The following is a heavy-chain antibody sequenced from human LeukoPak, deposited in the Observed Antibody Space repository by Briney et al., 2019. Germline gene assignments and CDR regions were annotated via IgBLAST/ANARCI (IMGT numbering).Heavy chain of an antibody. V-gene: IGHV4-59*11. D-gene: IGHD3-22*01. CDR1: GSSISSHY. Sequence: PSETLSLTCTVSGSSISSHYWSWIRQPPGKGLEWIGYIYYSGSTNYNPSLKSRVTISVDTSKNQFSLKLSSVTAADTAVYYCARDYYDMYAFDIWGQGTMVTVSS. CDR2: IYYSGST. CDR3: ARDYYDMYAFDI. J-gene: IGHJ3*02.